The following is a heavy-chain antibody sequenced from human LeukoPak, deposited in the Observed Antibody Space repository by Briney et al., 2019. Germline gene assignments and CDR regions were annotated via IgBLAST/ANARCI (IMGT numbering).Heavy chain of an antibody. D-gene: IGHD5-12*01. CDR2: ISWNSGSI. CDR3: ARDRLDY. Sequence: GGSLRLSCAASGFTFDDYAMHWVRHAPGKGLEWVSGISWNSGSIGYADSVKGRFTISRDNAKNSLYLQMNSLRAEDTAVYYCARDRLDYWGQGTLVTVSS. J-gene: IGHJ4*02. V-gene: IGHV3-9*01. CDR1: GFTFDDYA.